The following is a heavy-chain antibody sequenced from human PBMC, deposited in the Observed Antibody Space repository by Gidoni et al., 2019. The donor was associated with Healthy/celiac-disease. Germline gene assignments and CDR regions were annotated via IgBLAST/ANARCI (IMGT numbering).Heavy chain of an antibody. D-gene: IGHD4-17*01. V-gene: IGHV3-53*04. J-gene: IGHJ4*02. Sequence: EVQLVESGGGLVQTGGSLRLSCAASGFTVSSNYMSWVRQAPGTGLEWVSVIYSGGSTYYADSVKGRFTISRHNSKNTLYLQMNSLRAEDTAVYYCASFTDYGDFDYWGQGTLVTVSS. CDR3: ASFTDYGDFDY. CDR2: IYSGGST. CDR1: GFTVSSNY.